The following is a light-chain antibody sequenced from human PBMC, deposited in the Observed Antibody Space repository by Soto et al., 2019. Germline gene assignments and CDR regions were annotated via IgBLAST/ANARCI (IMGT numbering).Light chain of an antibody. J-gene: IGLJ2*01. CDR3: QSYDHIDVI. Sequence: NFMLTQPHSVTESPGKTVTLSCTRSSGSIADNYVQWYQQRPGSAPTTVICHDDQRPSGFPDRFSGSIDTSSNSASLTISGLKTEDEADYYCQSYDHIDVIFGGGTKLTVL. CDR1: SGSIADNY. CDR2: HDD. V-gene: IGLV6-57*04.